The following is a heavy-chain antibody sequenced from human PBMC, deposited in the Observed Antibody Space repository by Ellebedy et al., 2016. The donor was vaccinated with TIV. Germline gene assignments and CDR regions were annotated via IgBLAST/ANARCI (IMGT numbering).Heavy chain of an antibody. Sequence: AASVKVSCQASGGTFSSYAISWVRQAPGQGLEWMGGIIPIFGTANYAQKFQGRVTITADESTSTAYMELSSLRSEDTAVYYCARIMRWCHDYWGQGTLVTVSS. CDR3: ARIMRWCHDY. D-gene: IGHD2-21*01. V-gene: IGHV1-69*13. CDR2: IIPIFGTA. CDR1: GGTFSSYA. J-gene: IGHJ4*02.